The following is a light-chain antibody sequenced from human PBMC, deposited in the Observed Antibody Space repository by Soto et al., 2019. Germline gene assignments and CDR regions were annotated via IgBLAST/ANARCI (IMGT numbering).Light chain of an antibody. V-gene: IGKV3-20*01. CDR1: QSVSSSY. J-gene: IGKJ3*01. CDR2: GAC. Sequence: EIVLTQSPGTLSLSPGERATLSCRASQSVSSSYLAWYQQKPGQAPRLLIYGACSRATGIPDRFSGSGSGTDFNLTISRLEPEDFAVYYCQQYGSSLFTFGPGTKVDIK. CDR3: QQYGSSLFT.